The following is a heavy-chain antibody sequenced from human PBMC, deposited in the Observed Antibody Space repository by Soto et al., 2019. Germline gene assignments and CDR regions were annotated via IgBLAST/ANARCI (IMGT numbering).Heavy chain of an antibody. V-gene: IGHV3-33*01. D-gene: IGHD4-4*01. CDR3: ARDLWGVSNYFLRLDY. CDR2: IWYDGSNK. CDR1: GFTFSSYG. Sequence: GGSLRLSCAASGFTFSSYGMHWVRQAPGKGLEWVAVIWYDGSNKYYGDSVKGRFTISRDNSKNTLYLQMNSLRAEDTAVYYCARDLWGVSNYFLRLDYWGQGTLVTVSS. J-gene: IGHJ4*02.